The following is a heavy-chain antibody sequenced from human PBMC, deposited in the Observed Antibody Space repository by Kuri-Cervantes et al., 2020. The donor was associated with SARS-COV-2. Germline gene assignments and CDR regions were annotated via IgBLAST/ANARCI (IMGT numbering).Heavy chain of an antibody. D-gene: IGHD3-9*01. CDR1: GFTFSSYG. CDR2: IWYDGSNK. CDR3: ARDSGPLRYSYFDY. V-gene: IGHV3-33*01. J-gene: IGHJ4*02. Sequence: GGSLRLSCAASGFTFSSYGMHWVRQAPGKGLEWVAVIWYDGSNKYYADSVKGRFTISRDNSKNTVFLQMDSLRAEDTVVYYCARDSGPLRYSYFDYWGLGALVTVSS.